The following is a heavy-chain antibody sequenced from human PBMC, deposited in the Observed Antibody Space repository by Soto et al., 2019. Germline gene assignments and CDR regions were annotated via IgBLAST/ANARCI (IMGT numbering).Heavy chain of an antibody. CDR2: INPNTGDT. CDR1: GYRFTGYY. D-gene: IGHD2-15*01. J-gene: IGHJ4*02. CDR3: ARCSGESWFEFDY. V-gene: IGHV1-2*02. Sequence: ASVKVSCKSSGYRFTGYYIHWVRQAPGQGLEWMGWINPNTGDTNFAQKFQARVTMTRATSISTANMELNRLSSDDTAVYYCARCSGESWFEFDYWCQGTLVTVSS.